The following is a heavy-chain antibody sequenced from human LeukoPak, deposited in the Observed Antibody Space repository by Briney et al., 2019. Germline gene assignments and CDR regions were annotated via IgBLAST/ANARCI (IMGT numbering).Heavy chain of an antibody. CDR2: ISGSGGST. D-gene: IGHD3-22*01. CDR3: ANIIDSSRKYGMDV. J-gene: IGHJ6*02. Sequence: PGGSLRLSCAASGFTFSTYSVSWVRQAPGKGLEWVSAISGSGGSTYYADSVKGRFTISRDNSKNTLDLQMNSLRAEDTAIYYRANIIDSSRKYGMDVWGQGTTVTVSS. CDR1: GFTFSTYS. V-gene: IGHV3-23*01.